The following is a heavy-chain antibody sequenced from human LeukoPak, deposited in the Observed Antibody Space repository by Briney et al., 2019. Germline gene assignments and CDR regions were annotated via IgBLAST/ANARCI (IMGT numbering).Heavy chain of an antibody. CDR2: INPNSGGT. J-gene: IGHJ4*02. V-gene: IGHV1-2*06. Sequence: ASVKVSCKASGYTFTGYYMHWVRQAPGHGLEWMGRINPNSGGTNYAQKFQGRVTMTRDTSISTAYMELSRLRSDDTAVYYCARDRDGYKPGGFDYWGQGTLVTVSS. CDR3: ARDRDGYKPGGFDY. D-gene: IGHD5-24*01. CDR1: GYTFTGYY.